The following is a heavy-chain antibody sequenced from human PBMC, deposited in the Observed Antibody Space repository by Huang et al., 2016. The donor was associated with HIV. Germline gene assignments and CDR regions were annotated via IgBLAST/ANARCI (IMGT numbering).Heavy chain of an antibody. CDR1: GGSISSSSYY. J-gene: IGHJ5*02. Sequence: QLQLQESGPGLVKPSETLSLTCTVSGGSISSSSYYWGWIRQPPGKGLEWIGRIYHRGTTYHKPSLKSRVTISVDTSRTQFSRKLSSGTAADTAVYYCAAHGRIVGIPAAPLRFDPWGQGTLVTVSS. D-gene: IGHD6-13*01. V-gene: IGHV4-39*01. CDR2: IYHRGTT. CDR3: AAHGRIVGIPAAPLRFDP.